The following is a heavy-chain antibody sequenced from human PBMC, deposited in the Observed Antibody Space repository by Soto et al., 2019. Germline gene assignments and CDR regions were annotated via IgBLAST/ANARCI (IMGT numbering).Heavy chain of an antibody. D-gene: IGHD6-6*01. Sequence: SETLSLTCAVYGGSFSGYYWSWIRQPPGKGLEWIGEINHSGSTNYNPSLKSRVTISVDTSKNQFSLKLSSVTAADTAVYYCARETGEYSSSDFDYWGQGTLVTVSS. CDR2: INHSGST. J-gene: IGHJ4*02. CDR1: GGSFSGYY. CDR3: ARETGEYSSSDFDY. V-gene: IGHV4-34*01.